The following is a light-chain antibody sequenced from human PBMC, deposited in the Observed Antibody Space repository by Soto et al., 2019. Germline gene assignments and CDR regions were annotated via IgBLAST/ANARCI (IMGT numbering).Light chain of an antibody. CDR3: CSYTTRTTYV. CDR1: SSNIGAGYD. V-gene: IGLV1-40*01. J-gene: IGLJ1*01. Sequence: QSVLTQPPSVSGAPGQRVTISCTGSSSNIGAGYDVHWYQQLPGAAPKLLIYGNNIRPSGVPDRFSGSKSGTSASLAITGLQAEDEADYYCCSYTTRTTYVFGTGTKVTVL. CDR2: GNN.